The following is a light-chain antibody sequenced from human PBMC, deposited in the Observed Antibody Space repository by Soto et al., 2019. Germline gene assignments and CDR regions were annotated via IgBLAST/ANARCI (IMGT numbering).Light chain of an antibody. CDR1: QSVSSY. CDR2: DAF. J-gene: IGKJ4*01. CDR3: QQRTNWPPT. Sequence: EIVLTQSQATLSLSPGERATLSCRASQSVSSYLAWYQLKPGQTPRLLIFDAFNRATGIPARFSGSGSGTDFTLTISSLEPEDFATYYCQQRTNWPPTFGGGTKVEIK. V-gene: IGKV3-11*01.